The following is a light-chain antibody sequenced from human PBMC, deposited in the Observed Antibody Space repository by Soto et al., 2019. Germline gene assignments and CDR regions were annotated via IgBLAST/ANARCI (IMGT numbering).Light chain of an antibody. CDR3: QSYDSSLSVVV. J-gene: IGLJ2*01. CDR1: CSNIGAGYD. CDR2: GNS. V-gene: IGLV1-40*01. Sequence: QSVLTQPPSVSGARGQRVTISCTGSCSNIGAGYDVHWYQQLPGTAPKLLIYGNSNRPSGVPDRFSGSKSGTSASLAITGLQAEDEADYYCQSYDSSLSVVVFGGGTKLTVL.